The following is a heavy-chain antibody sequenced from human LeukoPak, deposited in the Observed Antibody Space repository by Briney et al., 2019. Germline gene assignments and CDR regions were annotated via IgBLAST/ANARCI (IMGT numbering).Heavy chain of an antibody. CDR3: ARDQGGSGPSDYYYYGMDA. Sequence: PSETLSLTCTVSGGSISSYYWSWIRQPAGKGLEWIGRIYTSGSTNYNPSLKSRVTMSVDTSKNQFSLKLSSATAADTAVYYCARDQGGSGPSDYYYYGMDAWGQGTTVTVSS. J-gene: IGHJ6*02. CDR2: IYTSGST. D-gene: IGHD3-10*01. CDR1: GGSISSYY. V-gene: IGHV4-4*07.